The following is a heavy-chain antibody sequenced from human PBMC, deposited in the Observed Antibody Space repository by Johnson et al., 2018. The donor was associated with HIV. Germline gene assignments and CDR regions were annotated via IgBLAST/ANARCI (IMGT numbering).Heavy chain of an antibody. Sequence: QVQLVESGGGVVQPGRSLRLSCAASGFTFSSYAMHWVRQAPGKGLEWVALISYDGSNKYSADSVKGRFTISRDNSKNTLYLQMNSLRAEDSAVYYCARELGDYYGSGRGVPAFDIWGQGTMVTVSS. CDR2: ISYDGSNK. CDR3: ARELGDYYGSGRGVPAFDI. D-gene: IGHD3-10*01. CDR1: GFTFSSYA. V-gene: IGHV3-30-3*01. J-gene: IGHJ3*02.